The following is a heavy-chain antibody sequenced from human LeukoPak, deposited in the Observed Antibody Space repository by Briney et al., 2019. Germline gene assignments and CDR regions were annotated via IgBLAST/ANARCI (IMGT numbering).Heavy chain of an antibody. CDR3: ARGTPRVVVAATYGVDV. D-gene: IGHD2-15*01. CDR2: IYTSGST. J-gene: IGHJ6*02. Sequence: SETLSLTCTVSGGSISSGSYYWSWIRQPAGKGLEWIGRIYTSGSTNYNPSLKSRVTISVDTSKNQFSLKLSSVTAADTAVYYCARGTPRVVVAATYGVDVWGQGTTVTVSS. CDR1: GGSISSGSYY. V-gene: IGHV4-61*02.